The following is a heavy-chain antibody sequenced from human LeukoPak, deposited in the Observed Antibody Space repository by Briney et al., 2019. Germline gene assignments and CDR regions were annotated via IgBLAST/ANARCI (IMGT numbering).Heavy chain of an antibody. J-gene: IGHJ6*02. D-gene: IGHD5-24*01. CDR2: ISSCSSYI. CDR3: ARGEDGYNPGGYYYYGMDV. V-gene: IGHV3-21*01. Sequence: KSGGSLRLSCAASGFTFSSYNMNWVRQAPGKGLEWVSSISSCSSYIYYADSVKGRFTISRDNAKNSLYLQMNSLRAEDTAVYYCARGEDGYNPGGYYYYGMDVWGQGTTVTVSS. CDR1: GFTFSSYN.